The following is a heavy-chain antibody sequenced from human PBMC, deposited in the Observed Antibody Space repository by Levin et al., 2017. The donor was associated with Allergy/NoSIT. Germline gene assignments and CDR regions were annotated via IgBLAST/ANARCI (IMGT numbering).Heavy chain of an antibody. CDR2: VNHSGTP. J-gene: IGHJ1*01. CDR1: GGASSGYQ. D-gene: IGHD3-22*01. V-gene: IGHV4-34*01. Sequence: PSETLSLTCAVYGGASSGYQWSWIRHSPGKGLEWIGEVNHSGTPKYSPSLRSRVTISVDTSKNHLSLSLTSVTDADTAVYYCEREENYYASSGHFRVAAYWGQGTLVTVSS. CDR3: EREENYYASSGHFRVAAY.